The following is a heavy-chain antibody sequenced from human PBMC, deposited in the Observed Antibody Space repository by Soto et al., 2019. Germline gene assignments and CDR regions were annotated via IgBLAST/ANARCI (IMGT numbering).Heavy chain of an antibody. CDR1: GFPFSNYG. CDR3: AGDRWGYCGGTSCSYMDV. CDR2: IWTDGNNK. D-gene: IGHD2-2*01. Sequence: QMQLVGSGGGVVQPGTSLRLSCAASGFPFSNYGIHWVRQAPGKGLEWVAIIWTDGNNKYYADSVKGRFTISRDNSKNTIYLQMNSLRVEDTAVYYCAGDRWGYCGGTSCSYMDVWGKGTTVTVSS. J-gene: IGHJ6*04. V-gene: IGHV3-33*01.